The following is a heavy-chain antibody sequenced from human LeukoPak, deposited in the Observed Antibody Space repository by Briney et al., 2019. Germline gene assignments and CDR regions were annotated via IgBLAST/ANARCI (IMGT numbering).Heavy chain of an antibody. CDR1: GFTFSSYG. J-gene: IGHJ6*03. CDR2: IRYDGSNK. CDR3: AKGVEQRYYYYYMDV. Sequence: GGSLRLSWAASGFTFSSYGMHWVRQAPGKGLEWVAFIRYDGSNKYYADSVKGRFTISRDNSKNTLYLQMNSLRAEDTAVYYCAKGVEQRYYYYYMDVWGKGTAVIVS. V-gene: IGHV3-30*02. D-gene: IGHD6-25*01.